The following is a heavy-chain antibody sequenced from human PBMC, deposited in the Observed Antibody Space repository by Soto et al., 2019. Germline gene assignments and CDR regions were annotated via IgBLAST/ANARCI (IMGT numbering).Heavy chain of an antibody. CDR3: ARITYYYCARLNGYCVSTNCHGYYGMDV. D-gene: IGHD2-2*03. Sequence: TLSLTCTVSGGSVSSGSYYWSWIRQPPGKALEWLARIDWDDDKYYRTSLKTRLTISKDTSKNQVVLTMTNMDPVDTATYYCARITYYYCARLNGYCVSTNCHGYYGMDVWGQGTTVTVSS. V-gene: IGHV2-70*11. CDR1: GGSVSSGSYY. J-gene: IGHJ6*02. CDR2: IDWDDDK.